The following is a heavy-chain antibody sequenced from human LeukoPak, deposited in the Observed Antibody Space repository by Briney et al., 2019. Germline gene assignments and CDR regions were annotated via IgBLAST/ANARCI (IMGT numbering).Heavy chain of an antibody. CDR2: IIPIFGTA. V-gene: IGHV1-69*01. Sequence: SVKVSCKASGGTFISYAISWVRQAPGQGLEWMGGIIPIFGTANYAQKFQGRVTITADESTSTAYMELSSLRSEDTAVYYCARDPYGDYPGDYWGQGTLVTVSS. CDR1: GGTFISYA. J-gene: IGHJ4*02. D-gene: IGHD4-17*01. CDR3: ARDPYGDYPGDY.